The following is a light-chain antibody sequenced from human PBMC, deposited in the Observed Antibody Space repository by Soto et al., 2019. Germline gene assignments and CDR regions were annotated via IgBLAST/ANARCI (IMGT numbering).Light chain of an antibody. CDR1: SSDVGGYDY. V-gene: IGLV2-8*01. CDR3: RSYTGTNNYVI. CDR2: EVT. Sequence: QSVLTQPPSASGSPGQSVAISCTGSSSDVGGYDYVSWYQKHPGKAPKIIIFEVTKRPSGVPDRFSGSKSGNTASLTVSGLQAEDEADYYCRSYTGTNNYVIFGGGTKLTVL. J-gene: IGLJ2*01.